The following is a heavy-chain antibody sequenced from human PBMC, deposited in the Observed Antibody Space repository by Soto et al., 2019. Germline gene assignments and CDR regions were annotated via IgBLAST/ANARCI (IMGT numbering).Heavy chain of an antibody. CDR1: GYTFTSYD. V-gene: IGHV1-8*01. J-gene: IGHJ5*02. CDR2: MNPNSGNT. CDR3: ARENSSGWYGTANWFGP. D-gene: IGHD6-19*01. Sequence: QVQLVQSGAEVKKPGASVKVSCKASGYTFTSYDINWVRQATGQGLEWMGWMNPNSGNTGYAQKFQGRVTMTRNTSISTAYMELSSLRSEDTAVYYYARENSSGWYGTANWFGPWGQGTLVTVSS.